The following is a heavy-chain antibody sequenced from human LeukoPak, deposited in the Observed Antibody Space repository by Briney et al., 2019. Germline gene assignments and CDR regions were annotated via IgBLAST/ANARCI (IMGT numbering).Heavy chain of an antibody. CDR3: VRDLTYYYGSGSYYLAPGYFDY. CDR2: ISSSSSYI. V-gene: IGHV3-21*01. D-gene: IGHD3-10*01. CDR1: GFTFSSYS. Sequence: GGSLRLSCAASGFTFSSYSMNWVRQAPGKGLEWVSSISSSSSYIYYADSVKGRFTISRDNAKNSLYLQMNSLRAEDTAVYYCVRDLTYYYGSGSYYLAPGYFDYWGQGTLVTVSS. J-gene: IGHJ4*02.